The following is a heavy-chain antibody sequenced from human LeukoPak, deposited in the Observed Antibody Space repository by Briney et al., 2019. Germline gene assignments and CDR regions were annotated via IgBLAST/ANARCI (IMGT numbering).Heavy chain of an antibody. Sequence: PGRSLRLSCAVSGFSFRSYGMHWVRQAPGKGLEWVAVISYDGSSKYYADSVKGRFTISRDNSKNTLYLQMNSLRAEDTAVYYCARARSSYGYGDAFDIWGQGTMVTVSS. V-gene: IGHV3-30*03. J-gene: IGHJ3*02. D-gene: IGHD5-18*01. CDR2: ISYDGSSK. CDR1: GFSFRSYG. CDR3: ARARSSYGYGDAFDI.